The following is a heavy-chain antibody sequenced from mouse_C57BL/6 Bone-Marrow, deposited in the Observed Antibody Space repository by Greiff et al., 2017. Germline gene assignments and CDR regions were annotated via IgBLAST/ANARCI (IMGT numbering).Heavy chain of an antibody. J-gene: IGHJ1*03. V-gene: IGHV1-72*01. CDR2: IDPNSGGT. D-gene: IGHD1-1*01. CDR1: GYTFTSYW. CDR3: ARSDPLTTVVAKWYFDV. Sequence: QVQLQQPGAELVKPGASVKLSCKASGYTFTSYWMHWVKQRPGRGLEWIGRIDPNSGGTKYNEKFKSKATLTVDKPSSTAYMQLSSLTSEDSAVYYCARSDPLTTVVAKWYFDVWGTGTTVTVSS.